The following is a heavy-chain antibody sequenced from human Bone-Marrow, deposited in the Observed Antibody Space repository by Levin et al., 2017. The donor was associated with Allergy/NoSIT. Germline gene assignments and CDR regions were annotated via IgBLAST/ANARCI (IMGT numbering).Heavy chain of an antibody. CDR3: ARDTTVGGEA. CDR2: INQDGTQK. CDR1: GFTFSDSW. V-gene: IGHV3-7*03. D-gene: IGHD4-11*01. Sequence: LSLTCAASGFTFSDSWMTWVRQPPGKGLEWVANINQDGTQKHHADSVKGRFTISRDNAENSLFLQMNYLVTDDTAVYFCARDTTVGGEAWGQGTLVTVSS. J-gene: IGHJ5*02.